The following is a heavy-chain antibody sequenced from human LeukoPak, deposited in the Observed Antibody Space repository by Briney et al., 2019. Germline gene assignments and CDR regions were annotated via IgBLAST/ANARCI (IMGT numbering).Heavy chain of an antibody. CDR1: GDSISSYY. CDR3: AREGTAGTNLNWFDP. Sequence: SETLSLTCTVSGDSISSYYWTWILQPPAKGLEGIGYISYSWSTNFNPSLKSRVTISVDTSKNQFSLKLSSVTAADTAVYYCAREGTAGTNLNWFDPWGQGTLVTVSS. CDR2: ISYSWST. J-gene: IGHJ5*02. D-gene: IGHD1-1*01. V-gene: IGHV4-59*01.